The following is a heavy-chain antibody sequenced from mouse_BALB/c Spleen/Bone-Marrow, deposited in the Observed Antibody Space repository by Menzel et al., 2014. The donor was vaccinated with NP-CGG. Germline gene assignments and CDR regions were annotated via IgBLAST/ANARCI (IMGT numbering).Heavy chain of an antibody. D-gene: IGHD2-14*01. CDR2: IYYSGTI. V-gene: IGHV3-5*02. CDR3: ARAYYRYAMDY. J-gene: IGHJ4*01. Sequence: EVKVVESGPGLVKPSQTVSLTCTVTGISITTGHYSWSWIRQFPGNKLEWIGYIYYSGTITYNPSLTSRTTITRDTSKNQFFLEMNSLTAEDTATYYCARAYYRYAMDYWGQGTSVTVSS. CDR1: GISITTGHYS.